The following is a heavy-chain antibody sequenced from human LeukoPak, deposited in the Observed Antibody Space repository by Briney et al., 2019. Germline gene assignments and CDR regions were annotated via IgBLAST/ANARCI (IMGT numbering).Heavy chain of an antibody. Sequence: PGGSLRLSCAASGFTVSSNYMNWVRQAPGKGLEWVSIIYSGGSTFYADSVKGRFTISRDNSKNTLFLQMNSQRAEDTAVYYSARSNDAFDIWGQGTMVTVSS. CDR2: IYSGGST. V-gene: IGHV3-53*01. J-gene: IGHJ3*02. CDR3: ARSNDAFDI. D-gene: IGHD5/OR15-5a*01. CDR1: GFTVSSNY.